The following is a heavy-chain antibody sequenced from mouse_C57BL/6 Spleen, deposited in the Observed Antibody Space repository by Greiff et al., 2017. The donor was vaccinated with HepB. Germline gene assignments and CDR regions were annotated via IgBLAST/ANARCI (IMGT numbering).Heavy chain of an antibody. D-gene: IGHD4-1*01. V-gene: IGHV1-74*01. Sequence: QVQLQQPGAELVKPGASVKVSCKASGYTFTSYWMHWVKQRPGQGLEWIGRIHPSDSDTNYNQKFKGKATLTVDKSSSTAYMQLSSLTSEDSAVYYCAMERFDSNWDPYYAMDYWGQGTSVTVSS. CDR1: GYTFTSYW. J-gene: IGHJ4*01. CDR3: AMERFDSNWDPYYAMDY. CDR2: IHPSDSDT.